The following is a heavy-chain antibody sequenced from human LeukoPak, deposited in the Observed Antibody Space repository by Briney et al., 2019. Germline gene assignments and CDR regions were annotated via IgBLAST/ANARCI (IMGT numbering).Heavy chain of an antibody. CDR2: ISWNSGSI. CDR1: GFTFDDYA. CDR3: AKEVAAAGRYFDY. Sequence: PGRSLRLSCAASGFTFDDYAMHWVRQAPWKGLEWVSGISWNSGSIGYADSVKGRFTISRDNAKNSLYLQMNSLRAEDTALYYCAKEVAAAGRYFDYWGQGTLVTVSS. D-gene: IGHD6-13*01. V-gene: IGHV3-9*01. J-gene: IGHJ4*02.